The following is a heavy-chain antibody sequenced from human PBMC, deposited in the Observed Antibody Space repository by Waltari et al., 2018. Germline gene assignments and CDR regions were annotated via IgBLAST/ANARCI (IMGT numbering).Heavy chain of an antibody. Sequence: EVQLVESGGGLVKPGGSLRLSCAASGFIFSSSSMNWVRQAPGKGLEWVSSISSSSSYIYYADSVKGRFTISRDNAKNSLYLQMNSLRAEDTAVYYCARASSVAGTFQHWGQGTLVTVSS. J-gene: IGHJ1*01. CDR3: ARASSVAGTFQH. V-gene: IGHV3-21*01. CDR1: GFIFSSSS. D-gene: IGHD6-19*01. CDR2: ISSSSSYI.